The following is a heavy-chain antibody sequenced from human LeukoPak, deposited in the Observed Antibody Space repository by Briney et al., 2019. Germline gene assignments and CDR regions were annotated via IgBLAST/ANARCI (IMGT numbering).Heavy chain of an antibody. D-gene: IGHD5-18*01. V-gene: IGHV3-7*01. CDR3: ARGGSGYSYVKIDS. CDR1: GFTFSNYW. Sequence: PGESLRLSCAASGFTFSNYWMNWVRQAPGKGLEWVAKIKLDGSETYYVDCVKGRFTISRDNDKISLYLQMNSLRDEDTAVYYCARGGSGYSYVKIDSWGQGILVTVSS. CDR2: IKLDGSET. J-gene: IGHJ4*02.